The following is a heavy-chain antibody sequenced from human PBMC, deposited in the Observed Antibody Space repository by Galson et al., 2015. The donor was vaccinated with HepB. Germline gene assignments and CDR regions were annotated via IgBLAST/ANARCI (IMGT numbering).Heavy chain of an antibody. CDR2: ISYDGSNK. V-gene: IGHV3-30*04. D-gene: IGHD3-16*01. J-gene: IGHJ4*02. CDR3: ARATGAGGVFDY. CDR1: GFTFSSYA. Sequence: SLRLSCAASGFTFSSYAMHWVRQAPGKGLEWVAVISYDGSNKYYADSEKGRFTISRDNYKNTLYLQMNSLRAEDTAVYYCARATGAGGVFDYWGQGTLVTVSS.